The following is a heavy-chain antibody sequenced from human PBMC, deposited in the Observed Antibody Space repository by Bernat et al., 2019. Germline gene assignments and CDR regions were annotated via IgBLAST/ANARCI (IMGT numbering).Heavy chain of an antibody. D-gene: IGHD3-3*01. CDR3: ARGAGMEVHNWYFDL. CDR1: GYAFSCCA. Sequence: EVQLVESGGDLVQPGGSLSLSCAASGYAFSCCAVTWVRQAPGKGLEWVSTISNGGGNTYYADSVKGRFTISRDNSKNTLVLQMNSLRADDTAIYYCARGAGMEVHNWYFDLWGRGTLVTVSS. J-gene: IGHJ2*01. CDR2: ISNGGGNT. V-gene: IGHV3-23*04.